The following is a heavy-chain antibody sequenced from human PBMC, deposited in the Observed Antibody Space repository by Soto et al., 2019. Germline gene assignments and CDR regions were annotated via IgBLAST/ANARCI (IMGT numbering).Heavy chain of an antibody. CDR1: GYTFTSYG. CDR3: ARDRVMITFGGVIVPGY. V-gene: IGHV1-18*01. CDR2: ISAYNGNT. J-gene: IGHJ4*02. D-gene: IGHD3-16*02. Sequence: GASVKVSCKASGYTFTSYGISWVRQAPGQGLEWMGWISAYNGNTNYAQKLQGRVTMTTDTSTSTAYMELRSLRSDDTVVYYCARDRVMITFGGVIVPGYWGQGTLVTVSS.